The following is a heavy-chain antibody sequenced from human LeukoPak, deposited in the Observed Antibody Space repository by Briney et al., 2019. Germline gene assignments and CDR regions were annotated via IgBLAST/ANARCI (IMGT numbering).Heavy chain of an antibody. V-gene: IGHV4-39*07. Sequence: SETLSLTCTVSGGSISSSSCYWGWLRQPPGKGLEWIGSIYYSGSTNYNPSLKSRVTISVDTSKNQFSLKLSSVTAADTAVYYCARREDIVATPFDYWGQGTLVTVSS. CDR3: ARREDIVATPFDY. D-gene: IGHD5-12*01. CDR2: IYYSGST. J-gene: IGHJ4*02. CDR1: GGSISSSSCY.